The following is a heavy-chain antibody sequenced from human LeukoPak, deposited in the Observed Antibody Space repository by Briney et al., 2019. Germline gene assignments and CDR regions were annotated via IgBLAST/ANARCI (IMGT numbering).Heavy chain of an antibody. CDR2: IYYSGST. J-gene: IGHJ4*02. V-gene: IGHV4-39*01. CDR3: ARLPNYNFWSGSRVSPVDY. D-gene: IGHD3-3*01. CDR1: GGSISSSSYY. Sequence: SETLSLTCTASGGSISSSSYYWGWIRQPPGKGLEWIGRIYYSGSTYYNPSLKSRVTISVDTSKNQFSLKLSSVTAADTAVYYCARLPNYNFWSGSRVSPVDYWGQGTLVTVSS.